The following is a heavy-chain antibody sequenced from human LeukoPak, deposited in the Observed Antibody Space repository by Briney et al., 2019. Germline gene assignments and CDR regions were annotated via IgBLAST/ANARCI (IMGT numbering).Heavy chain of an antibody. J-gene: IGHJ4*02. V-gene: IGHV3-23*01. CDR1: GFTFTTFA. CDR3: AKWPEGAMDYFDY. D-gene: IGHD3-16*01. Sequence: GGSLRLSCAASGFTFTTFAMCWVRQAPGKGLEWVSGITDSAGGTFYADSVKGRFTISRDNSKNTLYLEMSSLRVEDTAIYYCAKWPEGAMDYFDYWGQGTLVTVSS. CDR2: ITDSAGGT.